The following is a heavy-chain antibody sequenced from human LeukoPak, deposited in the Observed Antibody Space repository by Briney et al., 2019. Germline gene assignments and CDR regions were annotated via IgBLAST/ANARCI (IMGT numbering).Heavy chain of an antibody. Sequence: SETLSLTCTVSGGSISSYYWSWIRQPPGKGLEWIGYLYYTGSTNYNPSLKSRVTISVDTSKNQFSLKLSSVTAADTAVYYCARALRYYDFWSGYYGMDVWGQGTTVAVSS. V-gene: IGHV4-59*01. D-gene: IGHD3-3*01. CDR2: LYYTGST. CDR3: ARALRYYDFWSGYYGMDV. CDR1: GGSISSYY. J-gene: IGHJ6*02.